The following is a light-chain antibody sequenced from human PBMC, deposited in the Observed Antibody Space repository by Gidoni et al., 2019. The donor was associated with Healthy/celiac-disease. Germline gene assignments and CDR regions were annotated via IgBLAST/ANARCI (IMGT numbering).Light chain of an antibody. CDR1: QSVSSSY. CDR2: GAS. J-gene: IGKJ1*01. CDR3: QQYGSSPRT. Sequence: IVLTQPPATPSLSPAERATLSCSASQSVSSSYLAWYQQKPGQAPRLLIYGASSRATGLPGRFSGSGSGTDFTLTISRLEPEDFAVYYCQQYGSSPRTFGQGTKVEIK. V-gene: IGKV3-20*01.